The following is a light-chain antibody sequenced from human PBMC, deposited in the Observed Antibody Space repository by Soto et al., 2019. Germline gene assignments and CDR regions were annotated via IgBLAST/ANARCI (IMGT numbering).Light chain of an antibody. Sequence: DIVMTQAPATLSVSPGARATLSCRASQSVSSNLAWYQQKPCQAHRLLIYGASTRATGIPARFSGSGSGTEFTLTISSLQSEDFAVYYCQQYKNWPTLTFGGGTKVDIK. CDR3: QQYKNWPTLT. V-gene: IGKV3-15*01. J-gene: IGKJ4*01. CDR2: GAS. CDR1: QSVSSN.